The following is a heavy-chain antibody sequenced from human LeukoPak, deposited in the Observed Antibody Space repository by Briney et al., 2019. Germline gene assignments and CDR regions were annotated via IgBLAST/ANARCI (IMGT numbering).Heavy chain of an antibody. CDR1: GFTFSSYA. CDR3: AKDEATVNPTSFDY. V-gene: IGHV3-23*01. CDR2: ISGSGGST. Sequence: GGSLRLSCAASGFTFSSYAMSWVRQAPGKGLEWVPAISGSGGSTYYADSVRGRFTISRDNSKNTLYLPMNTLRAEDTAVHYCAKDEATVNPTSFDYWGKGTLVTVSS. D-gene: IGHD4-11*01. J-gene: IGHJ4*02.